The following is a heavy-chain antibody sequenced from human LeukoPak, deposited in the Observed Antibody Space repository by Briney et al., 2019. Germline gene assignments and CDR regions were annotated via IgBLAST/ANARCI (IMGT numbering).Heavy chain of an antibody. D-gene: IGHD6-13*01. J-gene: IGHJ6*03. CDR1: GFSFSSYA. CDR3: AKGIAAAGTNYYYYYYMDV. V-gene: IGHV3-23*01. CDR2: ISGSGGST. Sequence: GGSLRLSCATSGFSFSSYAMSWVRQAPGKGLEWVSAISGSGGSTYYADSVKGRFTISRDNSKNTLYLQMNSLRAEDTAVYYCAKGIAAAGTNYYYYYYMDVWGKGTTVTVSS.